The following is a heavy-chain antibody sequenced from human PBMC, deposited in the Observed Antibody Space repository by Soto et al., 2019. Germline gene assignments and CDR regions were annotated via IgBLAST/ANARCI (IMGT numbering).Heavy chain of an antibody. CDR2: ISGSGGRT. CDR1: GFSFSFYA. D-gene: IGHD3-3*01. CDR3: AKDGSTIYGVAIDYYFDQ. J-gene: IGHJ4*02. Sequence: GGSLRLSCEASGFSFSFYAMSWGRQAPGKGLEWVSDISGSGGRTNYADSVKGRFTISRDNSKNTLYLQMNSLRAEDTAVYYCAKDGSTIYGVAIDYYFDQRGQGTLVTVSS. V-gene: IGHV3-23*01.